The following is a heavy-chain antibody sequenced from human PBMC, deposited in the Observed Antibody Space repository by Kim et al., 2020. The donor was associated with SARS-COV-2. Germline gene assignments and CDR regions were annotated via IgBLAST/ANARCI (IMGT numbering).Heavy chain of an antibody. J-gene: IGHJ6*02. CDR3: ARSDGLVAGPYYYYGMDV. CDR1: GYTFTSYY. CDR2: INPSGGST. D-gene: IGHD6-19*01. V-gene: IGHV1-46*01. Sequence: ASVKVSCKASGYTFTSYYMHWVRQAPGQGLEWMGIINPSGGSTSYAQKFQGRVTMTRDTSTSTVYMELSSLRSEDTAVYYCARSDGLVAGPYYYYGMDVWGQGTTVTVSS.